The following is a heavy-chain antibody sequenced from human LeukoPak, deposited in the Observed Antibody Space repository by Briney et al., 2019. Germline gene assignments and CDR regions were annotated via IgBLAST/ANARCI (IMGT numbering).Heavy chain of an antibody. CDR3: ARQTGGGWSFDY. Sequence: GGSLRLSCVASGFTVSSSYMTWVRQAPGKGLEWVSFIYSGGSTYYADSMKGRFIISRDNSKNTLYLQMNSLRAEDTAVYYCARQTGGGWSFDYWGQGTLVTVSS. D-gene: IGHD6-19*01. J-gene: IGHJ4*02. CDR1: GFTVSSSY. V-gene: IGHV3-66*04. CDR2: IYSGGST.